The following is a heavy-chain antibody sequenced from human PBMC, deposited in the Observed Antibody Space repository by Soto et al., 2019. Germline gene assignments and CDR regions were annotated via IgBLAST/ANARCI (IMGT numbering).Heavy chain of an antibody. CDR1: GFTFSSYS. D-gene: IGHD3-22*01. V-gene: IGHV3-23*01. J-gene: IGHJ4*02. Sequence: PGGSLRLSCAASGFTFSSYSMNWVRQAPGKGLEWVSAISGSGVSTYYADSVKGRFTISRDNSKNTLYLQMNSLRAEDTAVYYCAKSPGMYYYDSSGYYHYDYWGQGTLVTVSS. CDR3: AKSPGMYYYDSSGYYHYDY. CDR2: ISGSGVST.